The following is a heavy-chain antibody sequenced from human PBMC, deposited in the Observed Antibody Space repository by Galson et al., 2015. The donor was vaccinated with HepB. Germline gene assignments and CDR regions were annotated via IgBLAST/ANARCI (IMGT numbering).Heavy chain of an antibody. CDR1: GFTFSSYS. J-gene: IGHJ3*02. V-gene: IGHV3-21*01. Sequence: SLRLSCAASGFTFSSYSMNWVRQAPGKGLEWVSSISSSSSYIYYADSVKGRFTISRDNAKNSLYLQMNSLRAEDTAVYYCARRGGGTLGAFDIWGQGTMVTVSS. CDR2: ISSSSSYI. D-gene: IGHD3-10*01. CDR3: ARRGGGTLGAFDI.